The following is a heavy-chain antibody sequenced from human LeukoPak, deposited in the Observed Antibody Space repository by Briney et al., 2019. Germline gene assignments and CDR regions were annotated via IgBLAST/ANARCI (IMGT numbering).Heavy chain of an antibody. Sequence: ASVKVSCKASGYTFTTYNINWVRQAPGQGLEWMGWISAYNGNTNYAQKLQGRVTMTTDTSTSTAYMELRSLRSDDTAVYYCARVSLGYCSGGSCYFDYWGQGTLVTVSS. CDR2: ISAYNGNT. D-gene: IGHD2-15*01. V-gene: IGHV1-18*01. J-gene: IGHJ4*02. CDR3: ARVSLGYCSGGSCYFDY. CDR1: GYTFTTYN.